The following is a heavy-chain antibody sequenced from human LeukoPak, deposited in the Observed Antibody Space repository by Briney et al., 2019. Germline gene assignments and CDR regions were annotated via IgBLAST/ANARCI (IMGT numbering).Heavy chain of an antibody. CDR1: GYTFTGYC. J-gene: IGHJ5*02. D-gene: IGHD6-6*01. CDR3: AREGSDLDYSSSVDWFDP. CDR2: INPNSGGT. V-gene: IGHV1-2*02. Sequence: ASVKVSCKASGYTFTGYCMHWVRQAPGQGLEWMGWINPNSGGTNYAQKFQGRVTMTRDTSISTAYMELSRLRSDDTAVYYCAREGSDLDYSSSVDWFDPWGQGTLVTVSS.